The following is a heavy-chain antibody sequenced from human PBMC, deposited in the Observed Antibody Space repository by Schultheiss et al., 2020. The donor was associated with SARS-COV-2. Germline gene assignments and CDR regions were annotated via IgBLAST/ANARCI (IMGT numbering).Heavy chain of an antibody. CDR2: ISSSSSTI. Sequence: GESLKISCAASGFTFSSYSMNWVRQAPGKGLEWVSYISSSSSTIYYADSVKGRFTISRDNAKNSLYLQMNSLRAEDTAVYYCARGGESITIFGVVRVQSLDYWGQGTLVTVSS. J-gene: IGHJ4*02. V-gene: IGHV3-48*04. D-gene: IGHD3-3*01. CDR3: ARGGESITIFGVVRVQSLDY. CDR1: GFTFSSYS.